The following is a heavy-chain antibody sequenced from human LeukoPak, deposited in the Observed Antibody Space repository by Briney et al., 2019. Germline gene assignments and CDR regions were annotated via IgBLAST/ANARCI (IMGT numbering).Heavy chain of an antibody. CDR3: ARVAYGSSWYVDY. Sequence: GGSLRLSCAASGFTFSGYAMHWVRQAPGKGLEWVAVISYDGSNKYYADSVKGRFTISRDNAKNTLYLQMNSLTAEDTAVYYCARVAYGSSWYVDYWGQGNLVTVSS. J-gene: IGHJ4*02. V-gene: IGHV3-30-3*01. D-gene: IGHD6-13*01. CDR1: GFTFSGYA. CDR2: ISYDGSNK.